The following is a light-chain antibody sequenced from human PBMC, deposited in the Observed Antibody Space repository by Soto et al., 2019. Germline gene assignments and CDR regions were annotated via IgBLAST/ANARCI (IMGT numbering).Light chain of an antibody. V-gene: IGLV2-14*03. CDR3: NSYTTSNTFV. J-gene: IGLJ1*01. CDR1: SSDIGAHNF. Sequence: QSVLTQPASVSGSPGQATTVSCSGTSSDIGAHNFVSWYRQHPGKAPKLIIYEVINRPSGVSDRFSGSKSGNTASLTISGLQSEDEADYYCNSYTTSNTFVFGSGTKVTVL. CDR2: EVI.